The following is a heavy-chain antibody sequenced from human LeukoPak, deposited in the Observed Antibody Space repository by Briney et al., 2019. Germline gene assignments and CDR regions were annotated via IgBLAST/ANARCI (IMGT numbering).Heavy chain of an antibody. CDR1: GFTFSSYW. J-gene: IGHJ4*02. D-gene: IGHD2-15*01. CDR3: AGGYCSGGSCYDYFDY. Sequence: PGGSLRLSCAASGFTFSSYWMSWVRQAPGKGLEWVANIKQDGSDKYYVDSVKGRFTISRDNAKNSLYLQMNSLRAEDTAVYYCAGGYCSGGSCYDYFDYWGQGTLVTVSS. V-gene: IGHV3-7*02. CDR2: IKQDGSDK.